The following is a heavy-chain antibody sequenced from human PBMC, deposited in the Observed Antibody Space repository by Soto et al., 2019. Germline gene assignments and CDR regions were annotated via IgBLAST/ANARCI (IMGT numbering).Heavy chain of an antibody. D-gene: IGHD3-10*01. V-gene: IGHV3-23*01. CDR3: ANYYGSGSYYRYFDY. CDR1: GFTFSSYA. CDR2: ISGSGGST. J-gene: IGHJ4*02. Sequence: GGSLRLSCAASGFTFSSYAMSWVRQAPGKGLEWVSAISGSGGSTYYADSVKGRFTISRDNSKNTLYLQMNSLRAEDTAVYYCANYYGSGSYYRYFDYWGQGTLVTVSS.